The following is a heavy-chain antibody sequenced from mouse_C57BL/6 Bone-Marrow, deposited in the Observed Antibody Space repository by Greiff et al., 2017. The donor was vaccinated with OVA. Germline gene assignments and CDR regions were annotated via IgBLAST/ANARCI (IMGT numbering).Heavy chain of an antibody. CDR2: ISNLAYSI. D-gene: IGHD2-3*01. J-gene: IGHJ3*01. Sequence: EVKLVESGGGLVQPGGSLKLSCAASGFTFSDYGMAWVRQAPRKGPEWVAFISNLAYSIYYADTVTGRFTISRENAKNTLYLEMSSLRSEDTAMYYCARQDGYLTPFAYWGQGTLVTVSA. CDR1: GFTFSDYG. V-gene: IGHV5-15*01. CDR3: ARQDGYLTPFAY.